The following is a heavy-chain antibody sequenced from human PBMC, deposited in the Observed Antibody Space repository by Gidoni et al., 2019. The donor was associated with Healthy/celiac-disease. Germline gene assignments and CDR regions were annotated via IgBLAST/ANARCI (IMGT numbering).Heavy chain of an antibody. V-gene: IGHV3-48*03. D-gene: IGHD2-2*02. CDR2: ISSSGSTI. J-gene: IGHJ5*02. Sequence: EVQLVESGGGLVQPGGSLRLSCAASGFPFTSYEMNWVRQAPGKGLEWVSYISSSGSTIYYADSVKGRFTISRDNAKNSLYLQMNSLRAEDTAVYYCAREVRYCSSTSCYTRFDYNWFDPWGQGTLVTVSS. CDR3: AREVRYCSSTSCYTRFDYNWFDP. CDR1: GFPFTSYE.